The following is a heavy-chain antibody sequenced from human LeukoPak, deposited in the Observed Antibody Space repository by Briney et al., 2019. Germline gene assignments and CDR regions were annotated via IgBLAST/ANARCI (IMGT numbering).Heavy chain of an antibody. D-gene: IGHD2-2*01. V-gene: IGHV1-2*02. CDR3: ARVWYQLTNWFDP. Sequence: ASVKVCCKASGYTFIGYEMHWGRRAPGQGLEFMGWINPTSGGTNYAQKCQGRVTMTRDTSISTAYMELSRLRSDDTAVYYCARVWYQLTNWFDPWGQGTLVTVSS. CDR2: INPTSGGT. CDR1: GYTFIGYE. J-gene: IGHJ5*02.